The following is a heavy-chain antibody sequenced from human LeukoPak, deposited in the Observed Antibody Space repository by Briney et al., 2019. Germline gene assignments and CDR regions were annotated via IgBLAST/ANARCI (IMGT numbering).Heavy chain of an antibody. CDR2: IYYSGST. Sequence: SETLSLTCTVSGGSISSSSYYWGWIRQPPGKGLEWIGSIYYSGSTYYNPSLKSRVTISVDTSKNQFSLKLSSVTAADTAVYYCARKSTGGPYGMDVWGQGTTVTVSS. CDR3: ARKSTGGPYGMDV. CDR1: GGSISSSSYY. V-gene: IGHV4-39*01. J-gene: IGHJ6*02. D-gene: IGHD2-15*01.